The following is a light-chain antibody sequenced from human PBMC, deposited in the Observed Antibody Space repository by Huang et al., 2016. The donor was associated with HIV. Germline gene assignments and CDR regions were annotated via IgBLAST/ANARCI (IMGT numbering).Light chain of an antibody. CDR1: QSLRDTY. J-gene: IGKJ4*01. V-gene: IGKV3-20*01. CDR2: GAS. Sequence: EIVLTQSPGTLSLSAGETATFSCRASQSLRDTYIARDQQRPGQAPRLLIYGASSRATGIPDRFSGSGSGTDFTLTINRLEPQDFAVYFCLQYDRSPLTFGGGTKVEL. CDR3: LQYDRSPLT.